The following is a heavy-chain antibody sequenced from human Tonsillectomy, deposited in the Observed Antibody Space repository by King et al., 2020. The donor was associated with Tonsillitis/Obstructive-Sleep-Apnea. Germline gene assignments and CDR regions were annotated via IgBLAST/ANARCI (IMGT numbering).Heavy chain of an antibody. CDR1: GGSFSGYY. CDR3: ATIAVAGLIDY. V-gene: IGHV4-34*01. D-gene: IGHD6-19*01. Sequence: VQLPQWGAGLLKPSETLSLTCAVYGGSFSGYYWSWIRQPPGKGLEWIGEINHSGSTNYNASLKSRVTISVDTSKNQFSLKLSSVTAADTAVYYCATIAVAGLIDYWDQGTLVTVSS. CDR2: INHSGST. J-gene: IGHJ4*02.